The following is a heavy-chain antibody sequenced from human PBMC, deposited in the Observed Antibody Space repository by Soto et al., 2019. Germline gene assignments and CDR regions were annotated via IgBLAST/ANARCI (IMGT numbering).Heavy chain of an antibody. CDR2: ISSNDAQ. V-gene: IGHV2-26*01. D-gene: IGHD5-12*01. J-gene: IGHJ4*02. CDR1: GFSLSNARMS. Sequence: QVTLKDSGPVLMKPTEPLTLTCTVSGFSLSNARMSVSWIRQPPGQALEWLAHISSNDAQSYSASLKSRLTFSYDTSKSYVPLTMTNLDPLDKSTAYCARLRGSRWLGHNDYWGQGTLVTVSS. CDR3: ARLRGSRWLGHNDY.